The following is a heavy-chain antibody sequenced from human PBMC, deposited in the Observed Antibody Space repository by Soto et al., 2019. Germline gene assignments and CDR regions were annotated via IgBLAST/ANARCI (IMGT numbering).Heavy chain of an antibody. J-gene: IGHJ4*02. CDR2: VHHSGST. CDR1: GVSISSDIG. D-gene: IGHD6-19*01. V-gene: IGHV4-4*02. CDR3: AKTGWFSLDF. Sequence: PSETLSLTCAVSGVSISSDIGWSWVRQPPGKGLEWIGEVHHSGSTNYNPSLKSRVTILMDKSKNQLSLKLSSVTAADTAVYHCAKTGWFSLDFWGQGALVTVSS.